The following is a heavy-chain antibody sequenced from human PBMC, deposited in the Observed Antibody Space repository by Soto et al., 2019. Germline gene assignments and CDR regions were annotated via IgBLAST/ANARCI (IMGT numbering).Heavy chain of an antibody. J-gene: IGHJ4*02. CDR3: TPHSSSWPTEFDY. CDR1: GFTFSGSA. CDR2: IRSKANSYAT. V-gene: IGHV3-73*01. D-gene: IGHD6-13*01. Sequence: PGGSLRLSCAASGFTFSGSAMHWVRQASGKGLEWVGRIRSKANSYATAYAASVKGRFTISRDDSKNTAYLQMNSLKTEDTAVYYCTPHSSSWPTEFDYWGQGTLVTVSS.